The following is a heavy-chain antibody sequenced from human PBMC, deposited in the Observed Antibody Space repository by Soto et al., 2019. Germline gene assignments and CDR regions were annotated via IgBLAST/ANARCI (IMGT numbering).Heavy chain of an antibody. V-gene: IGHV4-34*01. CDR1: GGSFSGYY. CDR2: INHSGST. Sequence: PSETLSLTCAVYGGSFSGYYWSWIRQPPGKGLEWIGEINHSGSTNYNPSLKSRVTISVDTSKNQFSLKLSSVTAADAAVYYCARLDSSGYYYGYYFDYWGQGTLVTVSS. D-gene: IGHD3-22*01. CDR3: ARLDSSGYYYGYYFDY. J-gene: IGHJ4*02.